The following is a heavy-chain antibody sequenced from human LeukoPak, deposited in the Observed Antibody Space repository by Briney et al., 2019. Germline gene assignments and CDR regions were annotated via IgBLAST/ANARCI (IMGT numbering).Heavy chain of an antibody. CDR2: INAGNGNT. J-gene: IGHJ4*02. CDR3: AKDQGTLFGYFDY. D-gene: IGHD3-10*02. V-gene: IGHV1-3*03. Sequence: ASVKVSCKASGYTFTSYAMHWVRQAPGQRLEWMGWINAGNGNTKYSQEFQGRVTITRDTSASTAYMELSSLRAEDTAVYYCAKDQGTLFGYFDYWGQGTLVTVSS. CDR1: GYTFTSYA.